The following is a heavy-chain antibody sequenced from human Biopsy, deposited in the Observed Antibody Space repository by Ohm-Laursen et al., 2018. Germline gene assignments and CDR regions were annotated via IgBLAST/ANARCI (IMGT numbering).Heavy chain of an antibody. D-gene: IGHD1-1*01. J-gene: IGHJ3*02. CDR1: GFSFSSYG. V-gene: IGHV3-33*01. Sequence: SLRLSCAAPGFSFSSYGMHWVRQAPGKGLEWVAVLWYDGTNKYYADSLKGRFTISRDNSKNTLYLQMNSLRAEDTAMYYCARPTNARAGGAPFDIWGQGTMVTVSS. CDR2: LWYDGTNK. CDR3: ARPTNARAGGAPFDI.